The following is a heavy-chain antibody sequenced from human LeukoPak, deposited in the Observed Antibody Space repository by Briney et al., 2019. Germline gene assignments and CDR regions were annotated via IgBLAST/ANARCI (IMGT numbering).Heavy chain of an antibody. J-gene: IGHJ6*02. CDR2: INTSGGST. Sequence: ASVKVSCKASGYTFTSYYMHWVRQAPGQGLEWMGIINTSGGSTSYAQKFQGRVTMTRDTSTSTVYMELSSLRSEDTAVYYCARGDSSGWYDDYYYYYGMDVWGQGTTVTVSS. CDR1: GYTFTSYY. V-gene: IGHV1-46*01. D-gene: IGHD6-19*01. CDR3: ARGDSSGWYDDYYYYYGMDV.